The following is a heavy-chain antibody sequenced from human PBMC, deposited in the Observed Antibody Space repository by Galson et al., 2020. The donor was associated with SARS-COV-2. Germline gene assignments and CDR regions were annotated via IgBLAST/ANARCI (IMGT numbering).Heavy chain of an antibody. Sequence: ASVKVSCQAFGYSFTGNYIHWVRQAPGQGLEWMGWINPNSGATNYAQKFQGRVTMTRDTPITTAYMELNRLTSDDTAVYYCAKEANWNDLGFYYYYMDVWGKGTTVTVSS. CDR2: INPNSGAT. CDR3: AKEANWNDLGFYYYYMDV. D-gene: IGHD1-1*01. J-gene: IGHJ6*03. V-gene: IGHV1-2*02. CDR1: GYSFTGNY.